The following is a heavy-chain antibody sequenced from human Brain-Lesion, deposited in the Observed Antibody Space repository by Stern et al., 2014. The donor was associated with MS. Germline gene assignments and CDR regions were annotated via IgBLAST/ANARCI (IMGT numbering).Heavy chain of an antibody. V-gene: IGHV1-24*01. J-gene: IGHJ4*02. CDR1: GYTLTELS. CDR3: ATLSPGAGGNYYRHFDY. CDR2: FDPEDGET. Sequence: VQLLESGAEVKKLGASVKVSCKVSGYTLTELSMHWVRQAPRKGLEWMGGFDPEDGETIYAQKFQGRVTMTEDTSTDTAYMELSSLRSEDTAVYYCATLSPGAGGNYYRHFDYWGQGTLVTVSS. D-gene: IGHD1-26*01.